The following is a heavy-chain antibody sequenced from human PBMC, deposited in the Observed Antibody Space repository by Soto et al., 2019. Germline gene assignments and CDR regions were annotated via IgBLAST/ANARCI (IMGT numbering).Heavy chain of an antibody. CDR1: GGSISSSSYY. Sequence: PSETLSLTCTVSGGSISSSSYYWGWIRQPPGKGLEWIGSIYYSGSTYYNPSLKSRVTISVDTSKNQFSLKLSSVTAADTAVYYCARRWGSAADYWGQGTLVTAPQ. V-gene: IGHV4-39*01. J-gene: IGHJ4*02. CDR2: IYYSGST. CDR3: ARRWGSAADY. D-gene: IGHD2-15*01.